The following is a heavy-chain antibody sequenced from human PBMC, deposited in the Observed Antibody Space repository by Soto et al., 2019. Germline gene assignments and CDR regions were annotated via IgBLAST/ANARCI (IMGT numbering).Heavy chain of an antibody. V-gene: IGHV4-61*01. J-gene: IGHJ4*02. Sequence: QVLLQESGPGLVKSSETLSLTCGVSGVSVSSTSYYWSWIRQAPGKGVEWIGYIYYNGYTNYNLSLKRRVTIAWDTAKNQSSLKLASVPAADAAVYYCARYVLEEVSRHGVVPAGTHFDTWGQGTLVSVAS. CDR2: IYYNGYT. CDR3: ARYVLEEVSRHGVVPAGTHFDT. CDR1: GVSVSSTSYY. D-gene: IGHD3-3*01.